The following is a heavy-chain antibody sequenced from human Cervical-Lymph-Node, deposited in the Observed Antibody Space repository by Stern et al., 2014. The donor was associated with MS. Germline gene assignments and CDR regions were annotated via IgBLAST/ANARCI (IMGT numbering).Heavy chain of an antibody. CDR3: ARGLAAANYYYYGMDV. CDR1: GGSISSGGYY. Sequence: QLQLQESGPGLVKPSQTLSLTCTVSGGSISSGGYYWSWIRQHPGKGLEXIGYIYYSGSTYYNPSLKSRVTISVDTSKNQFSLKLSSVTAADTAVYYCARGLAAANYYYYGMDVWGQGTTVTVSS. D-gene: IGHD6-13*01. J-gene: IGHJ6*02. V-gene: IGHV4-31*03. CDR2: IYYSGST.